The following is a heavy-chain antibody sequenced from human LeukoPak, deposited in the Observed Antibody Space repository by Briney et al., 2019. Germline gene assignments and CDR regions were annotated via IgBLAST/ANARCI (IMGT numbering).Heavy chain of an antibody. CDR2: INPNDGDT. J-gene: IGHJ4*02. Sequence: ASVKVSCQASGYTFTDYYMHWVRQAPGQGIEWMGWINPNDGDTNYAQKFQGRVTMTRDTSISTAHMEVSRLRSDDTAVYYCARANFLYCSSSTCLFDYWGQGTLVTVSS. V-gene: IGHV1-2*02. D-gene: IGHD2-2*01. CDR3: ARANFLYCSSSTCLFDY. CDR1: GYTFTDYY.